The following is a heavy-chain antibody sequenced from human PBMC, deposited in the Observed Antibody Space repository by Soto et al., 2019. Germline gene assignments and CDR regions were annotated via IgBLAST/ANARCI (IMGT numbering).Heavy chain of an antibody. Sequence: PGESLKISCNGSGYSFTSYWISWVRQMPGKGLEWMGRIDPSDSYTNYSPSFQGHVTISRDNSKNTVYLQMSSLRVEDTAVYYCVKGEYYYDSSGYYPFDYWGQGTLVTVSS. CDR2: IDPSDSYT. CDR3: VKGEYYYDSSGYYPFDY. V-gene: IGHV5-10-1*01. CDR1: GYSFTSYW. D-gene: IGHD3-22*01. J-gene: IGHJ4*02.